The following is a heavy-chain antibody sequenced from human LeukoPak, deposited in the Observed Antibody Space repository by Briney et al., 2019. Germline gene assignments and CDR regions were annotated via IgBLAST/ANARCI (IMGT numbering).Heavy chain of an antibody. Sequence: GESLKISCKGSGYNFTNYWIGWVRQMPGKGLEWMGIIFPGDSDTRDSPSFQGQVTISADKSISTTYLRWSSLRASDTAIYYCARLGPSLIVELGGLPMDVWGKGTTVTVSS. CDR3: ARLGPSLIVELGGLPMDV. V-gene: IGHV5-51*01. CDR1: GYNFTNYW. D-gene: IGHD1-7*01. CDR2: IFPGDSDT. J-gene: IGHJ6*04.